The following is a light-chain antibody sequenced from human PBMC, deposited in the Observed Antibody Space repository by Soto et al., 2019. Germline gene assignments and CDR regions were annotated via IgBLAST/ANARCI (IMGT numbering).Light chain of an antibody. V-gene: IGKV3-20*01. CDR1: QSVSSTY. CDR2: GAS. Sequence: VLTQSPGTLSLSPGERAILSCRASQSVSSTYLAWYQQRLGQAPRLLICGASSRATGIPERFSGSGSGTDFTLSTSRLEPEDFAVYYCQLYSNSPPMYTFGQGTKVDIK. J-gene: IGKJ2*01. CDR3: QLYSNSPPMYT.